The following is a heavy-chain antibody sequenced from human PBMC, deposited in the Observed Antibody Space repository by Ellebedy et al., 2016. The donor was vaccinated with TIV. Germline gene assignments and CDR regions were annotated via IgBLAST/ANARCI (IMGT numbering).Heavy chain of an antibody. V-gene: IGHV1-2*02. D-gene: IGHD5-12*01. CDR1: GYTFTGYY. J-gene: IGHJ3*02. Sequence: AASVKVSCKASGYTFTGYYIHWVRQAPGQGLEWMGWIDPNSGGTNYAQKFQGRVTMTRDTSISTAYMELSRLRSDDTAVYYCASVDIVATIAFDIWGQGTMVTVSS. CDR2: IDPNSGGT. CDR3: ASVDIVATIAFDI.